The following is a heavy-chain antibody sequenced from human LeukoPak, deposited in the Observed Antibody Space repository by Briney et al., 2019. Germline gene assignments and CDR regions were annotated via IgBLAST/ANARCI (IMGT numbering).Heavy chain of an antibody. J-gene: IGHJ5*02. V-gene: IGHV4-59*01. CDR1: GGSISSYY. CDR3: ARDLGIAARPAGFDP. Sequence: SETLSLTCTVSGGSISSYYWSWIRQPPGKGLEWIGYIYYSGSTNYNPSLKSRVTISVDTSKNQFSLKLSSVTAADTAVYYCARDLGIAARPAGFDPWGQGTLVTVSS. CDR2: IYYSGST. D-gene: IGHD6-6*01.